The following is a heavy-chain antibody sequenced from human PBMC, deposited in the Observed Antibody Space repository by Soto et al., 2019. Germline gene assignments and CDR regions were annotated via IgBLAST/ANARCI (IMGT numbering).Heavy chain of an antibody. V-gene: IGHV4-31*03. CDR2: IYYSGST. J-gene: IGHJ3*02. CDR3: ARDREEATAYDAFDI. CDR1: GGSISSGGYY. D-gene: IGHD1-26*01. Sequence: SDTLSLTCTVSGGSISSGGYYWSWIRQHPGKGLEWIGYIYYSGSTYYNPSLKSRVTISVDTSKNQFSLKLSSVTAADTAVYYCARDREEATAYDAFDIWGQGTMVTVSS.